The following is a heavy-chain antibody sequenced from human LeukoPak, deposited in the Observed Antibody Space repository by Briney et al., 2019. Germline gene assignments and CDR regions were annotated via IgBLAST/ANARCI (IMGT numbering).Heavy chain of an antibody. V-gene: IGHV3-23*01. CDR2: ISGSGGST. Sequence: GGSLRLSCAASGFTFSSYAMSWVRQAPGKGLEWVSAISGSGGSTYYADSVKGRFTISRDNSKNTLCLQMNSLRAEDTAVYYCARGTCGGDCYPAEGYYFDYWGQGTLVTVSS. CDR3: ARGTCGGDCYPAEGYYFDY. J-gene: IGHJ4*02. D-gene: IGHD2-21*02. CDR1: GFTFSSYA.